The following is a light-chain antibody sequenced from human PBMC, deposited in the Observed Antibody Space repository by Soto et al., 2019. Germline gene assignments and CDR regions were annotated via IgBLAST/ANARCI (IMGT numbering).Light chain of an antibody. J-gene: IGKJ2*03. CDR2: KAS. Sequence: IQMTQSPSTLSASIGDTVSITCRASQTIFSWLAWYQQKPGKAPNLLIYKASSLESGVPSRYSGSGSGTEVTLTISGLQPDDFAAYYCQQYNSYPYSFGQGTKLEIK. CDR1: QTIFSW. V-gene: IGKV1-5*03. CDR3: QQYNSYPYS.